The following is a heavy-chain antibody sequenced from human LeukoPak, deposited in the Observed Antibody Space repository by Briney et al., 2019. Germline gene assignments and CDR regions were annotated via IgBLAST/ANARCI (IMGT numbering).Heavy chain of an antibody. V-gene: IGHV3-23*01. CDR1: GFTFSSYW. D-gene: IGHD3-10*01. CDR3: AKSGERRRPYYFDY. Sequence: GGSLRLSCAASGFTFSSYWMSWVRQAPGKGLEWVSGITGSGSGIYYADSVKGQFTISRDNAKNTLYLQMNSPRVEDTAVYYCAKSGERRRPYYFDYWGQGTLVTVSS. J-gene: IGHJ4*02. CDR2: ITGSGSGI.